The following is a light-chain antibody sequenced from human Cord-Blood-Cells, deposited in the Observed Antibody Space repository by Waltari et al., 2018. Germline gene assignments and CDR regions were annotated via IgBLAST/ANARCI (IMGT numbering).Light chain of an antibody. Sequence: QSALTQPASVSGSPAQSITISCTGTSSDVGSYNLVSWYQQHTGKAPKLMIYEVSKRPSGVSNRFSGSKSGNTASLTISGLQAEDEADYYCCSYAGSVVFGGGTKLTVL. CDR3: CSYAGSVV. CDR1: SSDVGSYNL. CDR2: EVS. J-gene: IGLJ2*01. V-gene: IGLV2-23*02.